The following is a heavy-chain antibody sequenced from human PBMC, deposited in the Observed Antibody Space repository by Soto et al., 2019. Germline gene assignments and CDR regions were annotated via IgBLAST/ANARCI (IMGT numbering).Heavy chain of an antibody. Sequence: EVQVLQSGGGLVPPGGSLRLSCAGSGFTFINTGMSWVRQAPGQGLEWVSAINGNGDTTYYADSVKGLFTISRDNAKGTLYLQMNILRAEDTAVYYCAKIDGYFEDWGQGTLVTVSS. CDR2: INGNGDTT. V-gene: IGHV3-23*01. J-gene: IGHJ4*02. CDR3: AKIDGYFED. D-gene: IGHD3-22*01. CDR1: GFTFINTG.